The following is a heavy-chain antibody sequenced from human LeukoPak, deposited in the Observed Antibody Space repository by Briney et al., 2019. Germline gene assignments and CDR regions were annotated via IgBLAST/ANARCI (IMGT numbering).Heavy chain of an antibody. CDR3: ARARKGYYFDY. Sequence: GGSLRLSCAASGFTFSNCAMTWVRQAPGKGLEWVASISGSGASTYYADSVKGRFTISRDNSKNTVNLQMNSLRAEDTAVYYCARARKGYYFDYWGQGTLVTVSS. D-gene: IGHD1-14*01. J-gene: IGHJ4*02. CDR2: ISGSGAST. V-gene: IGHV3-23*01. CDR1: GFTFSNCA.